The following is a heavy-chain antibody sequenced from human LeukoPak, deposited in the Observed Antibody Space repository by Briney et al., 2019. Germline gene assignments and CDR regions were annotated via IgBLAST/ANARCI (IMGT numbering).Heavy chain of an antibody. CDR2: IWYDGSNK. J-gene: IGHJ6*02. D-gene: IGHD3-10*01. Sequence: GGSLRLSCAESGFTFNSHGMHWVRQAPGQGLEWVALIWYDGSNKYYVESVKGRFTISRDNSMSTLYLQMNSLRAEDTAVYYCARANYYSSGSYYGMDVWGLGTTVTVSS. V-gene: IGHV3-33*01. CDR3: ARANYYSSGSYYGMDV. CDR1: GFTFNSHG.